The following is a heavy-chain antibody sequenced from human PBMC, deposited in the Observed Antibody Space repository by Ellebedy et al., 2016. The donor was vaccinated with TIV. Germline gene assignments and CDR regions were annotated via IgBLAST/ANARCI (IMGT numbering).Heavy chain of an antibody. J-gene: IGHJ4*02. Sequence: MPSETLSLTCSVSGGSMSSNYWSWIRQPPGKGLEWIGYVYYSGSTNYNPSLGSRVTISVDTSKNQFSLNVSSVTAADTAVYYCARGSGRPDYWGQGTPVTVSS. D-gene: IGHD3-10*01. CDR1: GGSMSSNY. CDR2: VYYSGST. V-gene: IGHV4-59*01. CDR3: ARGSGRPDY.